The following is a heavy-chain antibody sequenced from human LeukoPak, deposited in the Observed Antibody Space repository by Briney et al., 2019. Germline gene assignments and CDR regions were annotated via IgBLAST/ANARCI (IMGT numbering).Heavy chain of an antibody. Sequence: ASVKVSCKASGYTFTGYYMHWVRQAPGQGLEWMGWINPNSGGTNYAQKFQGRVIMTRDTSISTAYMELSRLRSDDTAVYYCARQSYYDFWSGYYYFDYWGQGTLVTVSS. CDR3: ARQSYYDFWSGYYYFDY. V-gene: IGHV1-2*02. D-gene: IGHD3-3*01. CDR2: INPNSGGT. J-gene: IGHJ4*02. CDR1: GYTFTGYY.